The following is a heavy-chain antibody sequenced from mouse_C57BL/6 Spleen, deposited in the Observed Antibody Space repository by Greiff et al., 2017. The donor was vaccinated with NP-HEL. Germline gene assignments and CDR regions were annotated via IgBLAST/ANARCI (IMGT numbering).Heavy chain of an antibody. D-gene: IGHD1-1*01. V-gene: IGHV1-59*01. J-gene: IGHJ2*01. CDR2: IDPSDSYT. Sequence: QVQLQQPGAELVRPGTSVKLSCKASGYTFTSYWMHWVKQRPGQGLEWIGVIDPSDSYTNYNQKFKGKATLTVDTSSSTAYMQLSSLTSEDSAVYYCAKGAYYGSRGGLDYWGQGTTLTVSS. CDR3: AKGAYYGSRGGLDY. CDR1: GYTFTSYW.